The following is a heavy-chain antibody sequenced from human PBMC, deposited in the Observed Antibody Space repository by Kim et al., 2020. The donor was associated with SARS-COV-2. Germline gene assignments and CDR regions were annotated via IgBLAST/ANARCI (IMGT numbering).Heavy chain of an antibody. D-gene: IGHD6-13*01. CDR3: TGGYTSGWSDY. CDR2: K. V-gene: IGHV6-1*01. Sequence: KDYAISVKGRITITPDTFKNQFSLQLNSLTPEDTAMYYCTGGYTSGWSDYWGQGTLVTVSS. J-gene: IGHJ4*02.